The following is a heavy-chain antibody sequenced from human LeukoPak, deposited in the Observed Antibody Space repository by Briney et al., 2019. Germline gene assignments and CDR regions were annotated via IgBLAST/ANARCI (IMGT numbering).Heavy chain of an antibody. D-gene: IGHD2-2*02. CDR2: IYYSGST. V-gene: IGHV4-59*08. CDR1: GGSISSYY. CDR3: ARLWIVVVPAAIYRWFDP. J-gene: IGHJ5*02. Sequence: SDTLSLTCTVSGGSISSYYWSWIRQPPGKGLEWIGYIYYSGSTNYNPSLKSRVTISVATSKNQFSLKLSSVTAADTAVYYCARLWIVVVPAAIYRWFDPWGQGTLVTVSS.